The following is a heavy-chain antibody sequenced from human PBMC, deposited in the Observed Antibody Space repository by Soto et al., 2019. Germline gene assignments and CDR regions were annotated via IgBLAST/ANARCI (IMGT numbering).Heavy chain of an antibody. J-gene: IGHJ4*01. CDR1: GFTFSSYA. CDR2: ISGSGGST. CDR3: AKGVGWPRHFFDY. Sequence: HPGGSLRLSCAASGFTFSSYAMSWVRQAPGKGLEWVSAISGSGGSTYYADSVKGRFTISRDNSKNTLYLQMNSLRAEDTAVYYCAKGVGWPRHFFDYWGRGTLVTVSS. V-gene: IGHV3-23*01. D-gene: IGHD1-26*01.